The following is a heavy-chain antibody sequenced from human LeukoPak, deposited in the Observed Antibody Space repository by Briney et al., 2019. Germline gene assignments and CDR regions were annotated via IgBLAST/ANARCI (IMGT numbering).Heavy chain of an antibody. CDR1: GFTFGDYA. CDR2: IRSKIYGGTP. V-gene: IGHV3-49*04. CDR3: TRDQTPYY. J-gene: IGHJ4*02. Sequence: GGSLRLSCTASGFTFGDYAMTWVRQAPGKGLEWVGFIRSKIYGGTPEYAASVKGRFTISGDDSKGIAYLQMNSLKTEDTAVYYCTRDQTPYYWGQGTLVTVSS.